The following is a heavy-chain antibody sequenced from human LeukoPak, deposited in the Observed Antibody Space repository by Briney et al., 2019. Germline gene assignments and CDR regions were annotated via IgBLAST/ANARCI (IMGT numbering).Heavy chain of an antibody. CDR2: IYHSGST. D-gene: IGHD3-22*01. Sequence: PSETLSLTCTVSGYSISSGYYWGWIRQPPGKGLEWIGSIYHSGSTYYNPSLKSRVTISVDTSKNQFSLKLSSVTAADTAVYYFARDQRRITMILLDYWGQGTLVTASS. CDR3: ARDQRRITMILLDY. CDR1: GYSISSGYY. J-gene: IGHJ4*02. V-gene: IGHV4-38-2*02.